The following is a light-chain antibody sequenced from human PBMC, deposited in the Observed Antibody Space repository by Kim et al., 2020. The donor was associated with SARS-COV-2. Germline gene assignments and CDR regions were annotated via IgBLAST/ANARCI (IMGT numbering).Light chain of an antibody. J-gene: IGKJ1*01. CDR1: QSVDSW. V-gene: IGKV1-5*03. CDR2: QAS. CDR3: KQYETYWR. Sequence: DIQMTQSPSTLSAFVGNRVTITCRASQSVDSWLAWYQQKPGKAPKLLIYQASKLASGVPSRFSGSGSGTDFTLTISNLQPDESAIYYCKQYETYWRFGPGTKVDIK.